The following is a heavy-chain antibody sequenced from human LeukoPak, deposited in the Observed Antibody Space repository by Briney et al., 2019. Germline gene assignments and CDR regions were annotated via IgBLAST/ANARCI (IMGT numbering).Heavy chain of an antibody. D-gene: IGHD5-12*01. CDR3: VRVATNLIDY. Sequence: PSETLSLTCTVSGYSISSGYYWGWIRQPPGKGLEWIGSIYHSGSTYYNPSLKSRVTISVDTSKNQFSLKLSSVTAADTAVYYCVRVATNLIDYWGQGTLVTVSS. CDR1: GYSISSGYY. J-gene: IGHJ4*02. CDR2: IYHSGST. V-gene: IGHV4-38-2*02.